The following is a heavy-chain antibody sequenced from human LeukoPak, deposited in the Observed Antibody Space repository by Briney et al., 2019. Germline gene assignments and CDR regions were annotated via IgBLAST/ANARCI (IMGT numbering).Heavy chain of an antibody. CDR2: IYYSGST. J-gene: IGHJ3*02. V-gene: IGHV4-59*12. D-gene: IGHD2/OR15-2a*01. CDR3: ARDLYFGAFDI. CDR1: GGSISSYY. Sequence: PSETLSLTCTVSGGSISSYYWSWIRQPPGKGLEWIGYIYYSGSTNYNPSLKSRVTISVDTSKNQFSLKLSSVTAADTAVYYCARDLYFGAFDIWGQGTMVTVSS.